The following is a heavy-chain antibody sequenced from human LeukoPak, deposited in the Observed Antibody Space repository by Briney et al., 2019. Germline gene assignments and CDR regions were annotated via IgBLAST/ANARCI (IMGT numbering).Heavy chain of an antibody. CDR2: ISGSTGNT. D-gene: IGHD3-22*01. Sequence: GGSLRLSCAASGSTFSSYAMSWVRQAPGKGLEWVSAISGSTGNTYYADSVKGRFTISRDNSKNTVYLQMNSLRAGDTAVYYCAKDPPYYYDSSGYGGGAFDIWGQGTMVTVSS. J-gene: IGHJ3*02. CDR3: AKDPPYYYDSSGYGGGAFDI. CDR1: GSTFSSYA. V-gene: IGHV3-23*01.